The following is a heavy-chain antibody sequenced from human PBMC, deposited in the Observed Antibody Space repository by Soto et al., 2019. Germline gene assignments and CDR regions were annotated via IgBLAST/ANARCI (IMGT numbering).Heavy chain of an antibody. CDR1: GFTFSSYS. J-gene: IGHJ2*01. CDR2: ISSSSSYI. V-gene: IGHV3-21*01. Sequence: EVQLVESGGGLVKPGGSLRLSCAASGFTFSSYSMNWVRQAPGKGLEWVSSISSSSSYIYYADSVKGRFTISRDNAKNSLYRQMNSLRAEDTAVYYCARDGWMGSTAHFALWGRGTLVTVSS. D-gene: IGHD2-8*02. CDR3: ARDGWMGSTAHFAL.